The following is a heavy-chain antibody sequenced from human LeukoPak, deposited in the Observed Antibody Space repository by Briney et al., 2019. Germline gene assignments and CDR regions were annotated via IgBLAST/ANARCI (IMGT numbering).Heavy chain of an antibody. V-gene: IGHV3-7*01. CDR1: GFTFSNYW. D-gene: IGHD6-19*01. J-gene: IGHJ4*02. CDR2: INEAGSEK. Sequence: GGSLRLSCVPSGFTFSNYWMSWVRQAPGKGLEWVANINEAGSEKNYVDSVKGRFTISRDNAKNSLSLQMDNLRADDTAVYYCARPSSYNSAWCSDHWGQGTLVTVSS. CDR3: ARPSSYNSAWCSDH.